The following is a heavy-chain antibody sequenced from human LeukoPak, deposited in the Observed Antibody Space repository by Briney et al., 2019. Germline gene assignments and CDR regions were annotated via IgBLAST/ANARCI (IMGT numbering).Heavy chain of an antibody. J-gene: IGHJ5*02. CDR2: IYTSGST. Sequence: SETMSLTCTVSGGSISSYYWNWIRQPAGKGLEWIGRIYTSGSTNYNPSLKSRVTVSVDTSKNQFSLKLSSVTAADTAVYYCAREGLNMVRGVIPKEAWGWFDPWGQGTLVTVSS. CDR1: GGSISSYY. V-gene: IGHV4-4*07. D-gene: IGHD3-10*01. CDR3: AREGLNMVRGVIPKEAWGWFDP.